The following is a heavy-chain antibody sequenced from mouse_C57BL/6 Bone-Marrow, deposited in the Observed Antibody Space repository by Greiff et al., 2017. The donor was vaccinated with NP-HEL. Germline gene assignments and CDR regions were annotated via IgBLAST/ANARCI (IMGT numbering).Heavy chain of an antibody. V-gene: IGHV1-82*01. D-gene: IGHD1-1*01. CDR1: GYAFSSSW. CDR3: ARNFSYYYGSSYDVMDY. CDR2: IYPGDGDT. J-gene: IGHJ4*01. Sequence: QVQLQQSGPELVKPGASVKISCKASGYAFSSSWMNWVKQRPGKGLEWIGRIYPGDGDTNYNGKFKGKATLTADKSSSTAYMQLSSLTSEDSAVYFCARNFSYYYGSSYDVMDYWGQGTSVTVSS.